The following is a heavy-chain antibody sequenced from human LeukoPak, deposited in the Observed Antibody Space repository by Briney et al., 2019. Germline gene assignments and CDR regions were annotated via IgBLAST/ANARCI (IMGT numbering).Heavy chain of an antibody. CDR3: ARDSLVVLRYFDWLFPGAFDI. D-gene: IGHD3-9*01. J-gene: IGHJ3*02. Sequence: PSETLSLTCAVSGGSLSGYYWTWIRQPPGKGLEWIGEINHSGSTNYNPSLKSRVTISVDTSRKQFFLRLSSVTAADTAMYYCARDSLVVLRYFDWLFPGAFDIWGQGTMVTVSS. CDR2: INHSGST. CDR1: GGSLSGYY. V-gene: IGHV4-34*01.